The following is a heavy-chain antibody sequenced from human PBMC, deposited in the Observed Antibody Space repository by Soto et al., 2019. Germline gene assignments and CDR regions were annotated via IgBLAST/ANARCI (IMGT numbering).Heavy chain of an antibody. D-gene: IGHD3-10*01. V-gene: IGHV4-31*03. Sequence: SETLSLTCTVSGGSISSGGYYWSWIRQHPGKGLEWIGYIYYSVSTYYNPSLNSRVTISVDTSKNQFSLKLSSVTAADTVVYFCARAGMVRGVIPFDYWGQGTLVTVSS. CDR1: GGSISSGGYY. CDR2: IYYSVST. CDR3: ARAGMVRGVIPFDY. J-gene: IGHJ4*02.